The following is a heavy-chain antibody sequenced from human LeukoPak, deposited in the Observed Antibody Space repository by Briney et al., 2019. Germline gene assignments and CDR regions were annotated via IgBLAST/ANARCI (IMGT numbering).Heavy chain of an antibody. V-gene: IGHV1-24*01. CDR2: FYPEDGET. CDR1: GYTLTELS. Sequence: GASVKVSCKVSGYTLTELSMHCVRQAPGKGLEWMGGFYPEDGETIYAQKFQGRVTMTEDTSTDTAYMELSSLRSEDTAVYYCATPSFDSLLYYFDYWGQGTLVTVSS. J-gene: IGHJ4*02. CDR3: ATPSFDSLLYYFDY. D-gene: IGHD3-9*01.